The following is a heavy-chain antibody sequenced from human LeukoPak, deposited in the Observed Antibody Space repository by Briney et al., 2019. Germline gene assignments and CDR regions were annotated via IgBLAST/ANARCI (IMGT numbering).Heavy chain of an antibody. J-gene: IGHJ6*03. D-gene: IGHD3-10*02. CDR3: MSNTVGYYYYMDV. Sequence: GGSLRLSCAASGFSFSNYWMTWVRQAPGKGLEWVANIKQDGSEKFYVDSVKGRFTISRDNAKNSLYLQLNTLRAEDTAVYYSMSNTVGYYYYMDVWGKGTTVTVSS. V-gene: IGHV3-7*01. CDR2: IKQDGSEK. CDR1: GFSFSNYW.